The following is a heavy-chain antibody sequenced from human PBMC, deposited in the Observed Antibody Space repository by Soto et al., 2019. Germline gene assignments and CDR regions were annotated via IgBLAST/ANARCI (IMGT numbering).Heavy chain of an antibody. J-gene: IGHJ4*01. CDR2: VYYSGRT. CDR3: ARLDWGTYSSFDF. CDR1: GGSVTSTNDY. D-gene: IGHD3-9*01. V-gene: IGHV4-39*01. Sequence: QLQLHESGPGLVKPSETLSLTCTVSGGSVTSTNDYWGWFRQPPGGGLEWLGTVYYSGRTSYIPSLKSRVSISVNTSKNQFSLKLISVTAADTAIFYCARLDWGTYSSFDFWGPGTLVTVSS.